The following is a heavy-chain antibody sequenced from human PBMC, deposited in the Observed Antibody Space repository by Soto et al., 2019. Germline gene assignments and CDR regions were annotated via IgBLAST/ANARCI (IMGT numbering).Heavy chain of an antibody. D-gene: IGHD6-6*01. J-gene: IGHJ4*02. V-gene: IGHV4-34*01. CDR3: ARVRIRIAARPIDY. Sequence: SETLSLTCAVYGGSFSGYYWSWIRQPPGKGLEWIGEINHSGSTNYNPSLKSRVTISVDTSKNQFSLKLSSVTAADTAVYYCARVRIRIAARPIDYWGQGTLVTVSS. CDR1: GGSFSGYY. CDR2: INHSGST.